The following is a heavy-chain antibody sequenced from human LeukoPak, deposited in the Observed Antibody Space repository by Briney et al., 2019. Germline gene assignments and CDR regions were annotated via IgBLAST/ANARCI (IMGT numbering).Heavy chain of an antibody. CDR3: ARYGSGSYYNGPPFDY. V-gene: IGHV4-59*01. J-gene: IGHJ4*02. CDR2: IYCSGST. Sequence: SETLSLTCTVSGGSISSYYWSWIRQPPGKGLEWIGYIYCSGSTNYNPSLKSRVTISVDTSKNQFSLKLSSVTAADTAVYYCARYGSGSYYNGPPFDYWGQGTLVTVSS. D-gene: IGHD3-10*01. CDR1: GGSISSYY.